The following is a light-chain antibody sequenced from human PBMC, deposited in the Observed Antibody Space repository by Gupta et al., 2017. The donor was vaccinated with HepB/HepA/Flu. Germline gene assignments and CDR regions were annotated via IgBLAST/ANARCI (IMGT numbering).Light chain of an antibody. CDR1: QGISSW. V-gene: IGKV1D-16*01. CDR3: QQQNSSYRT. Sequence: DIQMTQSPSSLSASVGDRVTITCRASQGISSWLAWYQQKPEKAPKSLIYAASSMQSGGPSRFSGSGSGTEVSLTISSRQHEDFATYYCQQQNSSYRTFGQGTQLEIK. CDR2: AAS. J-gene: IGKJ5*01.